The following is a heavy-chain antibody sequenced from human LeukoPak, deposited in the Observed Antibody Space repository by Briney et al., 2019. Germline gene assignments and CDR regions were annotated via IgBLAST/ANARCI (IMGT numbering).Heavy chain of an antibody. CDR3: AKDYYDSSGYYFYYFDY. V-gene: IGHV3-23*01. J-gene: IGHJ4*02. D-gene: IGHD3-22*01. CDR2: ISGSGGST. Sequence: PGGSLRLSYAASGFTFSSYAMSWVRQAPGKGLEWVSAISGSGGSTYYADSVKGRFTISRDNSKNTLYLQMNSLRAEDTAVYYCAKDYYDSSGYYFYYFDYWGQGTLVTVSS. CDR1: GFTFSSYA.